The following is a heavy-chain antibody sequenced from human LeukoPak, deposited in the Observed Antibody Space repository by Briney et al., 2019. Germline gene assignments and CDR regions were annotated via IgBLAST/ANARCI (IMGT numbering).Heavy chain of an antibody. V-gene: IGHV3-23*01. J-gene: IGHJ4*02. CDR2: ISGSGGST. Sequence: GGSLRLSCAASGFTVSSNYMSWVRQAPGKGLEWVSVISGSGGSTYYADSVKGRFTISRDNSKNTLYLQMNSLRAEDTAVYYCAKVRGYSYGYYYWGQGTLVTVSS. D-gene: IGHD5-18*01. CDR1: GFTVSSNY. CDR3: AKVRGYSYGYYY.